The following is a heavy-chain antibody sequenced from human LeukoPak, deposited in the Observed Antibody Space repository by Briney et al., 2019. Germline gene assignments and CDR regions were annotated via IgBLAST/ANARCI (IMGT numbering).Heavy chain of an antibody. D-gene: IGHD2-15*01. CDR1: GGSVSSGSYY. J-gene: IGHJ5*02. V-gene: IGHV4-61*01. CDR3: ARGGNWFDP. Sequence: TSETLSLTCTVSGGSVSSGSYYWSWIRHPPGKELEWIGYMYSSGITSCNPSLKSRVTISIDTSKNQFSLKLSSVTAADTAVYYCARGGNWFDPWGQGTLVTVSS. CDR2: MYSSGIT.